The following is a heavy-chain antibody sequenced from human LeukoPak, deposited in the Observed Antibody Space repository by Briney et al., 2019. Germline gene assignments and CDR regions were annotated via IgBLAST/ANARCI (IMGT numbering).Heavy chain of an antibody. V-gene: IGHV3-74*01. CDR2: INSDGSTT. D-gene: IGHD6-6*01. Sequence: GGSLRLSCAASGFTFSSYWMHWVRQAPGKGLVWVSRINSDGSTTTYADSVKGRFTISRDNAKNTLYLQMNSLRAEDTAVYYCARGTVAARDYYGMDVWGQGTTVTVSS. J-gene: IGHJ6*02. CDR3: ARGTVAARDYYGMDV. CDR1: GFTFSSYW.